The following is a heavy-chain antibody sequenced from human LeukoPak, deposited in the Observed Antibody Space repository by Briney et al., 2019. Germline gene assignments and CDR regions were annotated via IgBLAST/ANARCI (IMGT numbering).Heavy chain of an antibody. V-gene: IGHV5-51*01. J-gene: IGHJ4*02. CDR1: GYSFTSYW. CDR3: ARFYYYDSSGYSDY. Sequence: GESLKISFKGSGYSFTSYWIGWVRPMPGKGLELIRIIYPGDSDSTYSPSFQGQITISADKSISTAYLQWSSLKASDTAMYYCARFYYYDSSGYSDYWRQGTLVTVSS. D-gene: IGHD3-22*01. CDR2: IYPGDSDS.